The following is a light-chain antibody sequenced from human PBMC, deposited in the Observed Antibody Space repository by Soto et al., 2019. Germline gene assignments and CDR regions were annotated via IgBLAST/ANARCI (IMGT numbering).Light chain of an antibody. Sequence: EIHLTQSPSFLSASVGDRVTISCRASQDMNTYIAWYQQRPGAAPKLLIYDASSLESGVPSRFSGGGSGTEFTLTISSLQPDDFATYYCQQYINYWTFGQGTKVDIK. CDR2: DAS. J-gene: IGKJ1*01. V-gene: IGKV1-9*01. CDR3: QQYINYWT. CDR1: QDMNTY.